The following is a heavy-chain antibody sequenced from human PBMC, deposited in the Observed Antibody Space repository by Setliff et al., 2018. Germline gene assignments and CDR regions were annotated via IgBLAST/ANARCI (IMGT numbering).Heavy chain of an antibody. J-gene: IGHJ5*02. Sequence: ASVKVSCKASGHSLTGYYMHWVRQAPGQGLEWMGWINPNSGGTKYAQNFQGRVTMTRDTSITTFYMELSRLKSDDSAVYYCARGLAVNRFDPWGQGTLVTVSS. V-gene: IGHV1-2*02. CDR2: INPNSGGT. CDR1: GHSLTGYY. CDR3: ARGLAVNRFDP. D-gene: IGHD3-16*01.